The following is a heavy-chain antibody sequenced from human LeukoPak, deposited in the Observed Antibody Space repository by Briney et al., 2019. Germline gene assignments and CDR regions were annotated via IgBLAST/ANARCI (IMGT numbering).Heavy chain of an antibody. J-gene: IGHJ4*02. V-gene: IGHV3-23*01. CDR1: GFTFTKYA. CDR2: IGGSGTKT. D-gene: IGHD2-2*01. CDR3: ANLPAAAQP. Sequence: GGTLRLSCAASGFTFTKYAMSWVRQAAGKGLEWVSAIGGSGTKTFYAESVKGRFTISRDNSNNILFLQMDSLRAEDTAMYYCANLPAAAQPWGQGTLVTVSS.